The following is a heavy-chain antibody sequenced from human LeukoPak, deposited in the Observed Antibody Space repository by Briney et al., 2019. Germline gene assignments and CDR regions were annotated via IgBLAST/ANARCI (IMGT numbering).Heavy chain of an antibody. CDR3: AHLRYCSSTSCYSTGKGYYYYYYMDV. D-gene: IGHD2-2*02. CDR1: GFSLSTSGVG. Sequence: SGPTLVNPTQTLTLTCTFSGFSLSTSGVGVGWIRQPPGKALEWLALIYWYDDTRYSPSLKCRLTITKDTSKNQVVLTMTNMDPVDTATYYCAHLRYCSSTSCYSTGKGYYYYYYMDVWGKGTTVTVSS. CDR2: IYWYDDT. V-gene: IGHV2-5*01. J-gene: IGHJ6*03.